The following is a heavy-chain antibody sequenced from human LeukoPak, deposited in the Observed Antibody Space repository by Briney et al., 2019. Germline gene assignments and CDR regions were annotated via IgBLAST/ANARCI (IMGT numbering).Heavy chain of an antibody. D-gene: IGHD1-26*01. V-gene: IGHV3-23*01. CDR2: ISGSGGST. Sequence: PGGSLRLSCAGSGFTFRIYAMSWVRQAPGKGLEWVSAISGSGGSTYYADSVKGRFTISRDNSKNTLYLQMNSLRVEDTAVYSCAKDSGTYYKAFDYWGQGTLVTVSS. CDR3: AKDSGTYYKAFDY. J-gene: IGHJ4*02. CDR1: GFTFRIYA.